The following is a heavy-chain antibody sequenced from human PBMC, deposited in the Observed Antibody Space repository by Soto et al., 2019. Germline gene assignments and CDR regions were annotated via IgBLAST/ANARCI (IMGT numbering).Heavy chain of an antibody. CDR3: ARHSKKTGDFDYYFPMDV. D-gene: IGHD7-27*01. V-gene: IGHV4-59*08. CDR1: GGSMSPYY. Sequence: SETLSLTCSVFGGSMSPYYWSWIRQSPGKGLEWIANIYYRGNTNYNPSLESRVTISIDTSKNQFSLKLNSLTAADTAVYYCARHSKKTGDFDYYFPMDVWGQGTTVTVSS. J-gene: IGHJ6*02. CDR2: IYYRGNT.